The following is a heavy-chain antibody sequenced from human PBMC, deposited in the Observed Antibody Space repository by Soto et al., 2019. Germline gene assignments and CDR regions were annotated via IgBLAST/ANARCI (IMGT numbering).Heavy chain of an antibody. J-gene: IGHJ3*02. CDR3: AKPLGGVIVQDDDAFDI. D-gene: IGHD3-16*02. CDR1: GGTFSSYA. Sequence: ASVKVSCKASGGTFSSYAISWVRQAPGQGFEWMGGISAYNGNTNYAQKLQGRVTMTTDTSTSTAYMELRSLRSDDTAVYYCAKPLGGVIVQDDDAFDIWGQGTMVTVSS. CDR2: ISAYNGNT. V-gene: IGHV1-18*01.